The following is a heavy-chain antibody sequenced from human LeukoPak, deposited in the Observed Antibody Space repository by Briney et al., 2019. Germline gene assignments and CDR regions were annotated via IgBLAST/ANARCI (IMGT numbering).Heavy chain of an antibody. V-gene: IGHV3-30*03. Sequence: GGSLRLSCAASGFTFSIYAMHWVRQAPGKGLEWVALISYDGSNKYYADSVKGRFTISRDNSKNTLYLQMNSLRAEDTAVYYCARKGYYDSSGYFDYWGQGTLVTVSS. J-gene: IGHJ4*02. CDR3: ARKGYYDSSGYFDY. CDR2: ISYDGSNK. CDR1: GFTFSIYA. D-gene: IGHD3-22*01.